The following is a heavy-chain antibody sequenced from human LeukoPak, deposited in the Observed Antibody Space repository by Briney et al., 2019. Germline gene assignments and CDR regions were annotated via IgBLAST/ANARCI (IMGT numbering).Heavy chain of an antibody. CDR2: IYTSGST. J-gene: IGHJ5*02. D-gene: IGHD3-16*01. CDR3: ARHWGDYYNWFDP. CDR1: GGSISSYY. V-gene: IGHV4-4*09. Sequence: SETLSLTCTVSGGSISSYYWSWIRQPLGKGLEWIGYIYTSGSTNYNPSLKSRVTISVDTSKNQFSLKLSSVTAADTAVYYCARHWGDYYNWFDPWGQGTLVTVSS.